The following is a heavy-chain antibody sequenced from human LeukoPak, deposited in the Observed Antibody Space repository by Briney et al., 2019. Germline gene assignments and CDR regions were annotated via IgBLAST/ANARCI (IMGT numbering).Heavy chain of an antibody. CDR3: ARGPYYYDSKTFDY. D-gene: IGHD3-22*01. V-gene: IGHV4-59*01. Sequence: SETLSLTCSVSDVSINSYYWNWIRRPPGKGLEWIGYIYYNGNTNYSPSLKSRVTMSVDTSKNLFSLKVSSVTAADTAVYYCARGPYYYDSKTFDYWGQGTLVTVSS. J-gene: IGHJ4*02. CDR2: IYYNGNT. CDR1: DVSINSYY.